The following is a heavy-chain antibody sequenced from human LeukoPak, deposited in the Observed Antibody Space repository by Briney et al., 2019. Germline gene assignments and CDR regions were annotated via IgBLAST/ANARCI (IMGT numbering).Heavy chain of an antibody. CDR3: TKDRWTDTPSNRPFDH. Sequence: PGGSLRLSCAASGFIFNTYNMHWVRQAPGKGLEWVASIHYDGSPEYYADSIKGRFTISRDNSKNTLYLQMNSLRDEDTAVYYCTKDRWTDTPSNRPFDHWGQGTLVTVSS. CDR2: IHYDGSPE. CDR1: GFIFNTYN. D-gene: IGHD5-18*01. V-gene: IGHV3-30*02. J-gene: IGHJ4*02.